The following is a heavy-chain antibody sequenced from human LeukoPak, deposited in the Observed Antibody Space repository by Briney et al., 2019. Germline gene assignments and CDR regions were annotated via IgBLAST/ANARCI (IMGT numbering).Heavy chain of an antibody. CDR1: GFTFNSYG. CDR3: AKASGEMSGSLDC. J-gene: IGHJ4*02. D-gene: IGHD5-24*01. V-gene: IGHV3-33*06. CDR2: IWYDGSNK. Sequence: GASLRLSCAASGFTFNSYGMHWVRQAPGKGLEWVAVIWYDGSNKYYADSVRGRFTISRDNSKNTLYLQMNSLRAEDTAVYYCAKASGEMSGSLDCWGQGSLVTVSS.